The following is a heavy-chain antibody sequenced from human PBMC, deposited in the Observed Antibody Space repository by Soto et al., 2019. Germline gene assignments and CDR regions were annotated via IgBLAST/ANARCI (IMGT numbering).Heavy chain of an antibody. J-gene: IGHJ4*02. V-gene: IGHV1-3*01. CDR3: ARHTGLFESTYDYVWGNYHYSGSPFDY. CDR2: INVGNGNI. D-gene: IGHD3-16*02. Sequence: ASVKVSCKASGYTFTNYPIHWVRQAPGQGLEWMGWINVGNGNIKYSQKFQGRVTMTRDTSASTAYMELSSLGSEDTAVYYCARHTGLFESTYDYVWGNYHYSGSPFDYWGPG. CDR1: GYTFTNYP.